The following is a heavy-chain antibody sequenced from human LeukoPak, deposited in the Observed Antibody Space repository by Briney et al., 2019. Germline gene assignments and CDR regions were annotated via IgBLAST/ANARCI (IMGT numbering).Heavy chain of an antibody. Sequence: GGSLRLSCAASGFTFDDYAMHWVRQAPGKGLEWVSLISWDGGSTYYADSVKGRFTISRDNSKNSLYLQMNSLRAEDTALYYCAKDISGSSGWSAETPPLDYWGQGTLVTVSS. CDR1: GFTFDDYA. CDR2: ISWDGGST. CDR3: AKDISGSSGWSAETPPLDY. V-gene: IGHV3-43D*03. D-gene: IGHD6-19*01. J-gene: IGHJ4*02.